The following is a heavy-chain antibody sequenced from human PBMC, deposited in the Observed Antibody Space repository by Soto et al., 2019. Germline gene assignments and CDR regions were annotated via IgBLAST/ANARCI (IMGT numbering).Heavy chain of an antibody. J-gene: IGHJ6*02. CDR1: GGTFSSYA. CDR2: IVPISETT. CDR3: ARLQGSSTSLEIYYYYYYGMDV. Sequence: SVKVSCKASGGTFSSYAISWVRQAPGQGLEWMGGIVPISETTNYAQKFQGRVTITADESKSTAYMELSSLRSEDTAVYYCARLQGSSTSLEIYYYYYYGMDVWGQGTTVTVSS. D-gene: IGHD2-2*01. V-gene: IGHV1-69*13.